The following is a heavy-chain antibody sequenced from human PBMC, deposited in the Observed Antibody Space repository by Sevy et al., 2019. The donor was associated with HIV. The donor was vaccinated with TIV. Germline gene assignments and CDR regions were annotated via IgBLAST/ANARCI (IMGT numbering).Heavy chain of an antibody. V-gene: IGHV3-49*03. CDR2: IRSKAYGGTT. D-gene: IGHD2-2*01. CDR3: TRDSSTWYTKDYLYGMDV. J-gene: IGHJ6*02. Sequence: GGSLRLSCTSSGFTFGDYAMSWFRQAPGKGLEWVSFIRSKAYGGTTQYAASVKGRFTISRDDSKSIAYLQMNSLKTEDTAVYFCTRDSSTWYTKDYLYGMDVWGQGTTVTVSS. CDR1: GFTFGDYA.